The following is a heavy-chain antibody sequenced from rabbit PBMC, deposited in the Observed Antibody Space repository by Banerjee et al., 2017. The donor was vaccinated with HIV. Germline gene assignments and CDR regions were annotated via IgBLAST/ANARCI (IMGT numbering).Heavy chain of an antibody. J-gene: IGHJ6*01. Sequence: QEQLEESGGGLVKPEGSLTLTCKASGFSFSNRYVMCWVRQAPGKGLEWIACIYAGSSGSTYYASWAKGRFTISKTSSTTVTLQVTSLTAADTATYFCARGGDHSFGYNLWGPGTLVTVS. CDR2: IYAGSSGST. V-gene: IGHV1S45*01. CDR3: ARGGDHSFGYNL. D-gene: IGHD6-1*01. CDR1: GFSFSNRYV.